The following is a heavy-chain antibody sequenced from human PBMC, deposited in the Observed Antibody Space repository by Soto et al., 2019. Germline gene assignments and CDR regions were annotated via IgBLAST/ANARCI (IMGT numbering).Heavy chain of an antibody. CDR1: GFTFSSYG. V-gene: IGHV3-30*18. CDR3: AKGKEGAGTRGVDY. D-gene: IGHD6-13*01. CDR2: ISYDGSNK. Sequence: QVQLVESGGGVVQPGRSLRLSCAASGFTFSSYGMHWVRQAPGKGLEWVAVISYDGSNKYYADSVKGRFTISRDNSKNTLYLQMNSLRAEDTAVYYCAKGKEGAGTRGVDYWGQGTLVTVSS. J-gene: IGHJ4*02.